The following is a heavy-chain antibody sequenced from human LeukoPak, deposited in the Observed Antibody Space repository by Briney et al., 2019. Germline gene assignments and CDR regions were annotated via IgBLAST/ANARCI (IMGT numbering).Heavy chain of an antibody. CDR1: GFTFSSYE. CDR2: MSSSGSTI. CDR3: ARNLAY. V-gene: IGHV3-48*03. J-gene: IGHJ4*02. Sequence: PGGSLRLSCAASGFTFSSYEMNWVRQAPGEGLEWLSYMSSSGSTIYYADCVKGRFTISRDNAKSSLYLQMNNVRAEDTAVYFCARNLAYWGQGTLVTVSS.